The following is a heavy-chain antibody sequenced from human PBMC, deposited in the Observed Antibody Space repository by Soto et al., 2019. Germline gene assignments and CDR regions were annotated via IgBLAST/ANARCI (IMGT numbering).Heavy chain of an antibody. CDR3: ARLYYYDILTGPGYCFDY. CDR2: ISAYNGNT. Sequence: ASVEVSCKASGYTFTSYGISWVRQAPGQGLEWMGWISAYNGNTNYAQKLQGRVTMTTDTSTSTAYMELRSLRSDDTAVYYCARLYYYDILTGPGYCFDYWGQGTLVTVS. D-gene: IGHD3-9*01. V-gene: IGHV1-18*01. CDR1: GYTFTSYG. J-gene: IGHJ4*02.